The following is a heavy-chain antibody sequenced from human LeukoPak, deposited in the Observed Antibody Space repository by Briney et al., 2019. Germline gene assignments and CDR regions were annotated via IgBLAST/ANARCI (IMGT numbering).Heavy chain of an antibody. V-gene: IGHV3-33*06. CDR3: AKDRPNYHESNGHYYRPNGDY. J-gene: IGHJ4*02. CDR1: GFTFSSYG. Sequence: PSGGSLRLSCAASGFTFSSYGMHWVRQAPGKGLEWVAVIWYDGSNKYYADSVKGRFTISRDDSKNTLYLQMGRLRAEDTAVYYCAKDRPNYHESNGHYYRPNGDYWGQGTLVTVSS. D-gene: IGHD3-22*01. CDR2: IWYDGSNK.